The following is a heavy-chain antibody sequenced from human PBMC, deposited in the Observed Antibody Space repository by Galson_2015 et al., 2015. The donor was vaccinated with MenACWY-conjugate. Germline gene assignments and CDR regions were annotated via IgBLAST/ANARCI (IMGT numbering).Heavy chain of an antibody. CDR1: GLSFNISW. CDR2: IKPAGSEK. J-gene: IGHJ4*02. Sequence: SLRLACAASGLSFNISWMTWVRQAPGKGLEWVANIKPAGSEKYSVDSVKGRFTISRDNTKNSLYLQMNSLRAEDTAVYYCVRARGFDYWGQGTLVTVSS. V-gene: IGHV3-7*03. CDR3: VRARGFDY.